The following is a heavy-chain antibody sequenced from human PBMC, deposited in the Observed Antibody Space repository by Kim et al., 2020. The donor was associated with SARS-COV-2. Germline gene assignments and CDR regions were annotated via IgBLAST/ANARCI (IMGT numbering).Heavy chain of an antibody. CDR3: ARQTASWVAVNYFDY. CDR1: GYSFTSYW. D-gene: IGHD6-19*01. CDR2: IYPDDSDI. Sequence: GESLKISCKASGYSFTSYWIGWVRQMPGKGLEWMGIIYPDDSDIRYSPSFQGHVTISADKSISTAYLQWSSLKASDTAMYYCARQTASWVAVNYFDYWGQGTLVTVSS. V-gene: IGHV5-51*01. J-gene: IGHJ4*02.